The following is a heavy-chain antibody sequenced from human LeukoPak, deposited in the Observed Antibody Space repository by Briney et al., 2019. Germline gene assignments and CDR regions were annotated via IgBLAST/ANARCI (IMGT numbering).Heavy chain of an antibody. CDR3: ARDAGGWDDAFDI. J-gene: IGHJ3*02. CDR2: ISVYNGNT. V-gene: IGHV1-18*01. CDR1: GYTFTTYA. Sequence: ASVKVSCKASGYTFTTYAISWVRPAPGQGLEWMGWISVYNGNTNYAQKLQGRVTMTTDTSTSTAYMELRSLRYDDTAVYYCARDAGGWDDAFDIWGQGTMVTVSS. D-gene: IGHD6-19*01.